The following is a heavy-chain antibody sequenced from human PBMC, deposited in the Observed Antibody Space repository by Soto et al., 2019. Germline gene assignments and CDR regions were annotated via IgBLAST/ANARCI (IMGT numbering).Heavy chain of an antibody. J-gene: IGHJ6*03. Sequence: GGSLRLSCAASGFSFDTYAMSWVRQAPGKGLEWVPSISGSGGNTYYADSVNGRFTISRDNSKNNLYLQMTSLRAGDTAVYYCAKDPGSSPLDYYYIDVWGKGTTVTVSS. CDR1: GFSFDTYA. V-gene: IGHV3-23*01. D-gene: IGHD6-13*01. CDR2: ISGSGGNT. CDR3: AKDPGSSPLDYYYIDV.